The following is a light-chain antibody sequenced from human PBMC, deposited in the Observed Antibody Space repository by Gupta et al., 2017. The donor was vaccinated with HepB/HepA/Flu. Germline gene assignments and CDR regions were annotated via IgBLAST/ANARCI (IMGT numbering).Light chain of an antibody. J-gene: IGLJ2*01. V-gene: IGLV2-11*01. CDR3: CSYAGTYTVV. CDR1: SNNIGLYNY. Sequence: QSALTQPRSVSGSPGQSVTISCTGTSNNIGLYNYVSWYQHHPGKAPKLIIYDVNKRPSGVPDRCAGSKSGNTALLNISGLQAEDEANYYCCSYAGTYTVVFGGGTKMTVL. CDR2: DVN.